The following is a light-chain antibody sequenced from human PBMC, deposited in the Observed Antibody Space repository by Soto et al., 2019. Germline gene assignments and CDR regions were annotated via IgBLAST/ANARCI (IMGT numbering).Light chain of an antibody. CDR3: QQYNSYPS. CDR2: KAS. Sequence: IYKASSLESGVPSRFSGSGSGTEFTLTISSLQPDDFATYYCQQYNSYPSFGGGTKVETK. J-gene: IGKJ4*01. V-gene: IGKV1-5*03.